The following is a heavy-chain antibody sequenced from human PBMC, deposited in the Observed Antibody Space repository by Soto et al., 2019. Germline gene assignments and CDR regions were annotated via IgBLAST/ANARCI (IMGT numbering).Heavy chain of an antibody. CDR1: GGSISSGGYS. CDR2: IYYSGST. D-gene: IGHD3-10*01. J-gene: IGHJ5*02. Sequence: SETLSLTCAVSGGSISSGGYSWSWIRQPPGKGLEWIGYIYYSGSTNYNPSLKSRVTISVDTSKNQFSLKLSSVTAADTAVYYCARVGFREGHNWFDPWGQGTLVTVSS. CDR3: ARVGFREGHNWFDP. V-gene: IGHV4-61*08.